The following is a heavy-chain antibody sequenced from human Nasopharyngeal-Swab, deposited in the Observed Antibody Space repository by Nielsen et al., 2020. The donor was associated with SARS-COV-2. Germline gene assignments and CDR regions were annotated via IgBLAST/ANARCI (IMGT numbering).Heavy chain of an antibody. Sequence: GESLKISCAASGFTLSSYSMNWVRQAPGKGLEWVSSISSSSSYIYYADSVKGRFTISRDNAKNSLYLQMNSLRAEDTAVYYCARDGVTIFGVVGYYYYMDVWGKGTTVTVSS. D-gene: IGHD3-3*01. CDR2: ISSSSSYI. J-gene: IGHJ6*03. V-gene: IGHV3-21*01. CDR3: ARDGVTIFGVVGYYYYMDV. CDR1: GFTLSSYS.